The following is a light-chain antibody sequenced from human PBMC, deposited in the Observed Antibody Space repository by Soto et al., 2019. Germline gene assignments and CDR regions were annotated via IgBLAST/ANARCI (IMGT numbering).Light chain of an antibody. V-gene: IGKV3-11*01. J-gene: IGKJ1*01. Sequence: EIVLTQSPATLSLSPGERATLSCMASQSVSSYLAWYQQKPGQAPRLLIYDASNRATGIPARFSGSGSGTDFTLTISSLQPEDVATYYCQKYNSAPRTFGQGTKVDIK. CDR1: QSVSSY. CDR2: DAS. CDR3: QKYNSAPRT.